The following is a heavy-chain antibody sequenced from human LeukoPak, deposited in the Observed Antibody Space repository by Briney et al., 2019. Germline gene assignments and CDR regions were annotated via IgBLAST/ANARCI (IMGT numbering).Heavy chain of an antibody. V-gene: IGHV4-59*08. D-gene: IGHD5-18*01. J-gene: IGHJ5*02. CDR2: LYSTGTT. Sequence: NPSETLSLTCTVSGXSISGSHGGWIRQPPGKGLEWIMSLYSTGTTEYNASLKSRVAMSVDTSKNQLSLKLTSVTAADTAVYYCVARPLTAPRAWFDPWGQGLLVTVSA. CDR1: GXSISGSH. CDR3: VARPLTAPRAWFDP.